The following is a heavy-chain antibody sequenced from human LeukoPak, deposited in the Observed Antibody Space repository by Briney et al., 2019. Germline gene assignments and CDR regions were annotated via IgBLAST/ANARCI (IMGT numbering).Heavy chain of an antibody. CDR2: ISSSGSTI. CDR3: ATLQLGEYYYGSGSSNDY. D-gene: IGHD3-10*01. V-gene: IGHV3-48*03. J-gene: IGHJ4*02. Sequence: PGGSLRLSCAASGFTFSSYEMNWVRQAPGKGLEWVSYISSSGSTIYYADSVKGRFTISRDNAKNSLYLQMNSLRAEDTAVYYCATLQLGEYYYGSGSSNDYWGQGTLVTVSS. CDR1: GFTFSSYE.